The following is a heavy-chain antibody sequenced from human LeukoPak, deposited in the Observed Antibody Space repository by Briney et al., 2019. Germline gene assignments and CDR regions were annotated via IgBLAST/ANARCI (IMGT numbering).Heavy chain of an antibody. CDR3: ARDSPHSGRVD. CDR1: GSSISSYY. Sequence: SDTLSLTCTFSGSSISSYYGSLIRQPPGKGLEWIGYIYYSWSTNYNPSLKSRVTISVDTSKNQFSLKLSSLTAADTAVYYCARDSPHSGRVDWGQGTLVTVSS. CDR2: IYYSWST. V-gene: IGHV4-59*01. J-gene: IGHJ4*02. D-gene: IGHD1-26*01.